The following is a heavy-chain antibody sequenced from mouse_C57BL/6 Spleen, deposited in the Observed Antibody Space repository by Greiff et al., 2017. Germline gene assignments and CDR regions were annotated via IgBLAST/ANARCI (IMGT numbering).Heavy chain of an antibody. CDR1: CFSLTSYG. V-gene: IGHV2-2*01. CDR3: SRANWDDYAMDD. D-gene: IGHD4-1*02. J-gene: IGHJ4*01. Sequence: QVQLQQSGPGLAQPSQSLSITCTVSCFSLTSYGVHWVRQSPGKGLEWLGVIWSGGSTAYNTAFISRLSISKDNSKSQVLFKMNSLKADDTGIYYCSRANWDDYAMDDGGQGTSVTASS. CDR2: IWSGGST.